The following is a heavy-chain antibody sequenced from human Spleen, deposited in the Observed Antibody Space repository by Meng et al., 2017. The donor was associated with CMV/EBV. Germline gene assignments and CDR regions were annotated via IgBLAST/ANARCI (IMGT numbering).Heavy chain of an antibody. V-gene: IGHV4-30-2*06. CDR3: ARSNDYYDKSGYFRLTNNALDM. D-gene: IGHD3-22*01. CDR2: IYNSDDT. J-gene: IGHJ3*02. Sequence: VSSWSWLRQSPGKGLEWIGYIYNSDDTDYNPALRSRVTISVDRSKNQFSLKLSSVTAADTAVYYCARSNDYYDKSGYFRLTNNALDMWGQGTMVTVSS. CDR1: VSS.